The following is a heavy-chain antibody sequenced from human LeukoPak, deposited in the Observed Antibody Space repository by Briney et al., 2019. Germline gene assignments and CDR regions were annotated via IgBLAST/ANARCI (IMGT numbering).Heavy chain of an antibody. D-gene: IGHD4-23*01. J-gene: IGHJ5*02. V-gene: IGHV3-23*01. CDR1: GFTFSSYA. Sequence: QTGGSLRLSCAASGFTFSSYAMSWVRQAPGKGLEWVSAISGSGGSTYYADSVKGRFTISRDNSKNTLYLQMNSLRAEDTAVYYCAKDLLRESTVVRSPNWFDPWGQGTLVTVSS. CDR2: ISGSGGST. CDR3: AKDLLRESTVVRSPNWFDP.